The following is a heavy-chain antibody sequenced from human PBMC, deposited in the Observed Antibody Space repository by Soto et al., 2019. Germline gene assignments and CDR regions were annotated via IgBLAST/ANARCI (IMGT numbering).Heavy chain of an antibody. D-gene: IGHD3-3*01. V-gene: IGHV1-18*01. CDR3: ARDQGITAFGVYSMYYYGMDV. CDR1: GYTFTSSG. J-gene: IGHJ6*01. CDR2: ISTDNGNT. Sequence: QVQLVQSGAEVKKPGASVKVSCKASGYTFTSSGISWVRQAPGQGLEWMGWISTDNGNTNYAQHLQGRVSLTTDTSTSTAYMELRSLRSDETAVYYCARDQGITAFGVYSMYYYGMDVWGQGTTVTV.